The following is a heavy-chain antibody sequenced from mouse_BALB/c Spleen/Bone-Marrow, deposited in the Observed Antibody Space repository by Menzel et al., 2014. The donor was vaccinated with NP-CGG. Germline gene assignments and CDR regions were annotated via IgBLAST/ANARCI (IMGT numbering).Heavy chain of an antibody. CDR1: GLTFSDYY. CDR2: ISDGGSYT. Sequence: EVHLVESGGGLVKPGGSLKLSCAASGLTFSDYYMYWVRQTPEKRLEWVATISDGGSYTYYPDSVKGRFTISRDNAKNNLYLQMSSLKSEDTAMYYCARVSYDYFDYWGQGTTLTVSS. J-gene: IGHJ2*01. V-gene: IGHV5-4*02. CDR3: ARVSYDYFDY. D-gene: IGHD2-4*01.